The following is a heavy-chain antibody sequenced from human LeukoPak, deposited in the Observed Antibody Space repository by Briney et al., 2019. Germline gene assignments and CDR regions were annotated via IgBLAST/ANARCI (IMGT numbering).Heavy chain of an antibody. J-gene: IGHJ5*02. V-gene: IGHV3-11*04. CDR1: GFTVSSNY. Sequence: GGSLRLSCAASGFTVSSNYMSWVRQAQGKGLDWVSYISSSGSTIYYADSVKGRFTISRDNAKNSLYLQMNSLRAEDTAVYYCAREGHSGSYPSWGQGTLVTVSS. CDR2: ISSSGSTI. CDR3: AREGHSGSYPS. D-gene: IGHD1-26*01.